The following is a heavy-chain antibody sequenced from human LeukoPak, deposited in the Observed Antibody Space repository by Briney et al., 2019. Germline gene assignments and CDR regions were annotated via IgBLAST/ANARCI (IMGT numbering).Heavy chain of an antibody. CDR1: GFTVSSNY. D-gene: IGHD6-19*01. Sequence: GGSLRLSCAASGFTVSSNYMSWVRQAPGKGLEWVSVVLSSGAAYYADSVKGRLTISRDNSKNNLFLQMNIMTAEDTAIYYCVRCGYSSGWYRNWGQGTLVIVSS. V-gene: IGHV3-53*01. J-gene: IGHJ4*02. CDR2: VLSSGAA. CDR3: VRCGYSSGWYRN.